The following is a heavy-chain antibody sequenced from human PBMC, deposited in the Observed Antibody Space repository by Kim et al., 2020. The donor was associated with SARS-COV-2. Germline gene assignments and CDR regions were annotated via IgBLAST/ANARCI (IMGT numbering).Heavy chain of an antibody. J-gene: IGHJ5*02. CDR2: INTNTGNP. D-gene: IGHD6-13*01. CDR3: ARGWQQLVLVWFDP. CDR1: GYTFTSYA. Sequence: ASVKVSCKASGYTFTSYAMNWVRQAPGQGLEWMGWINTNTGNPTYAQGFTGRFVFSLDTSVSTAYLQISSLKAEDTAVYYCARGWQQLVLVWFDPWGQGTLVTVSS. V-gene: IGHV7-4-1*02.